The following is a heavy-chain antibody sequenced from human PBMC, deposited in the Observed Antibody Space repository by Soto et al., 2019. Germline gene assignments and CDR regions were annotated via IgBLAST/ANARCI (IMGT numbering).Heavy chain of an antibody. CDR2: ISGSGSST. Sequence: PGGSLRLSCAASGFTFSSYAMSWVRQAPGKGLEWVSAISGSGSSTYYADSVKGRFTISRDNSKNTLYLQMNSLKAEDTAVYYCAKAVLDSSGYYPDYWGQGTLVTSPQ. J-gene: IGHJ4*02. CDR1: GFTFSSYA. V-gene: IGHV3-23*01. D-gene: IGHD3-22*01. CDR3: AKAVLDSSGYYPDY.